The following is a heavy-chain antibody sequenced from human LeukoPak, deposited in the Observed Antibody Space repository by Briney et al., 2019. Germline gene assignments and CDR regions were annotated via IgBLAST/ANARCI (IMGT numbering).Heavy chain of an antibody. CDR2: ISSSSSYI. Sequence: GGSLRLSCAASGFTFSSYSMNWVRQAPGKGLEWVSSISSSSSYIYYADSVKGRFTISRDNAKNSLYLQMNSLRAEDTAVYYCARGFSHPRGSYYPLDFDYWGQGTLVTVSS. J-gene: IGHJ4*02. V-gene: IGHV3-21*01. CDR1: GFTFSSYS. D-gene: IGHD1-26*01. CDR3: ARGFSHPRGSYYPLDFDY.